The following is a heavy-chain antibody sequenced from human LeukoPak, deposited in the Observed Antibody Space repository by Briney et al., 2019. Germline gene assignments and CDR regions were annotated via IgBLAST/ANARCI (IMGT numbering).Heavy chain of an antibody. J-gene: IGHJ4*02. CDR2: IYYSGST. CDR3: ARIRKYYFDY. V-gene: IGHV4-4*02. Sequence: PSGTLSLTCAVSGGSISSSNWWSWVRQPPGKGLEWIGYIYYSGSTNYNPSLKSRVTISVDTSKNQFSLKLSSVTAADTAVYYCARIRKYYFDYWGQGTLVTVSS. CDR1: GGSISSSNW.